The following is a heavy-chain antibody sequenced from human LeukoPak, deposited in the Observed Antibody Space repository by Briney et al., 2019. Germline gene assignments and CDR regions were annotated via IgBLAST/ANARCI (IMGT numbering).Heavy chain of an antibody. D-gene: IGHD4-17*01. J-gene: IGHJ4*02. CDR1: GDTLNSYA. V-gene: IGHV1-69*04. CDR2: IIPLLGIA. CDR3: ATVPTTVTTSANFDY. Sequence: SSVKVSCKASGDTLNSYAISWVRQAPGQGLELMGRIIPLLGIANYAQKFQGRVTISADKSTSTAYMELSSLRSEDTAVYYCATVPTTVTTSANFDYWGQGTLVTVSS.